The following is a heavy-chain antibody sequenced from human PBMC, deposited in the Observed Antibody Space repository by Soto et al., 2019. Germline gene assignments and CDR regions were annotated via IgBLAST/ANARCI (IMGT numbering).Heavy chain of an antibody. D-gene: IGHD1-26*01. Sequence: GGSLRLSCAASGFTFSSYAMSWVRQPPGKGLEWGSAISGSGGSTYYADSVKGRFTIPRDKSTNTLYLQMNSLRAEDTAVYYCAKDPGPYRGSYRYYYYGMDVWGQGTTLTVSS. V-gene: IGHV3-23*01. CDR1: GFTFSSYA. CDR3: AKDPGPYRGSYRYYYYGMDV. CDR2: ISGSGGST. J-gene: IGHJ6*02.